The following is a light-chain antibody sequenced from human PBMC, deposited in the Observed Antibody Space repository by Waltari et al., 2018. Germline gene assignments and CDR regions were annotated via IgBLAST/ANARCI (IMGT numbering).Light chain of an antibody. CDR1: ASDIGNNL. CDR2: RGD. Sequence: QSVLTQPPSVSGTPGQRVTISCSGSASDIGNNLVNWYQQFPGKAPKLLINRGDQRPSGAPDRFSGSKSGTSASLAISGLQSEDEADYYCAAWDDSLNGRWVFGGGTKVTVL. CDR3: AAWDDSLNGRWV. V-gene: IGLV1-44*01. J-gene: IGLJ3*02.